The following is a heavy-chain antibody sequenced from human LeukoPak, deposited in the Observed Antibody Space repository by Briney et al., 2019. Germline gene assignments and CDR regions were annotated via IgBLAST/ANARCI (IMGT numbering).Heavy chain of an antibody. CDR1: GDSISSSLYC. CDR2: VYYSGST. D-gene: IGHD3/OR15-3a*01. V-gene: IGHV4-39*01. Sequence: SETLSLTCCVSGDSISSSLYCWGWLRQPPGKGLEWVGSVYYSGSTYYNPSLKSRVTISADTSKNQFSLKLTSVTAADTAAYYCASRDWFESRTFDIWGQGTMVTVSS. CDR3: ASRDWFESRTFDI. J-gene: IGHJ3*02.